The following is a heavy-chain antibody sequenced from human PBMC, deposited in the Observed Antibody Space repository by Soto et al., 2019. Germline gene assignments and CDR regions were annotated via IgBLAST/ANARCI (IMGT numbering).Heavy chain of an antibody. Sequence: PSETLSLTCIVSSGSINSYYWTWIRQSPGKGLEWIGYVSYNGTTTYNPSLKSRVTISLDTSKSRFSLRLTSATAADTATYYCARGQYFSFWSGVKYYCDKWGQGAQVT. J-gene: IGHJ4*02. CDR3: ARGQYFSFWSGVKYYCDK. CDR1: SGSINSYY. V-gene: IGHV4-59*01. D-gene: IGHD3-3*01. CDR2: VSYNGTT.